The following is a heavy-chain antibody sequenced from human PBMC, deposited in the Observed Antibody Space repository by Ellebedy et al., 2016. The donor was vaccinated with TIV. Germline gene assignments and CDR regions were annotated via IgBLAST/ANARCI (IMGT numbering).Heavy chain of an antibody. Sequence: LRLXXAVYGGSFSGYYWSWIRQSPGKGLEWIGEINHSGSTYYNPSLKSRVTISVDTSKNQFSLKLSSVTAADTAVYYCARVPVYCGGDCYPYYFDYWGQGTLVTVSS. D-gene: IGHD2-21*02. CDR3: ARVPVYCGGDCYPYYFDY. CDR1: GGSFSGYY. J-gene: IGHJ4*02. V-gene: IGHV4-34*09. CDR2: INHSGST.